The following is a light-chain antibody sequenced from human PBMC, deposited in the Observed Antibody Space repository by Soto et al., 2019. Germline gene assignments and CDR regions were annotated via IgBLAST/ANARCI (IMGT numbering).Light chain of an antibody. V-gene: IGLV3-21*04. Sequence: SYELTQPPSVSVAPGKTARITCGGNNIGSKSVHWYQQKPGQAPVLVIYYDSDRPSWIPERFSCSNSGNTATLTIGRVEAGDEADYYYQVWDSSSDSYVFGTGTKVTVL. CDR3: QVWDSSSDSYV. J-gene: IGLJ1*01. CDR1: NIGSKS. CDR2: YDS.